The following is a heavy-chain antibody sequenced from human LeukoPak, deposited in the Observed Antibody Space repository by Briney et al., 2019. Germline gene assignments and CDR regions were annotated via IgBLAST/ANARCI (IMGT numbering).Heavy chain of an antibody. V-gene: IGHV4-39*07. CDR2: IYYNGRT. CDR1: GDSINNNNYY. Sequence: KSSETLSLTCTVSGDSINNNNYYWGWIRQPPGEGLEWIGNIYYNGRTYYNPSLKSRVSISIDTSKNQFSLKLNSVTAADTAVYYCVRDRAGGSSVWYLEWGQGTLVTVSS. J-gene: IGHJ4*02. D-gene: IGHD6-13*01. CDR3: VRDRAGGSSVWYLE.